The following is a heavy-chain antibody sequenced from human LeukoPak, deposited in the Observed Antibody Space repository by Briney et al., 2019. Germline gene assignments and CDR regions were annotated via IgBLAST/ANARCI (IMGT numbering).Heavy chain of an antibody. Sequence: GGSLRLSCAASGFTFTSYTMNWVRQAPGKGLEWVSSINPTSGYIYYSNSVKGRFTISRDNAKKSFYLQMNSLRAEDTAVYYCARFVEAHTYYFDYWGQGTLVAVSS. CDR2: INPTSGYI. J-gene: IGHJ4*02. CDR3: ARFVEAHTYYFDY. D-gene: IGHD3-10*01. CDR1: GFTFTSYT. V-gene: IGHV3-21*01.